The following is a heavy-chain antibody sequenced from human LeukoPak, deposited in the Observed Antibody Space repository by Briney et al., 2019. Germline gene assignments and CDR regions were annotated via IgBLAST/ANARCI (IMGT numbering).Heavy chain of an antibody. J-gene: IGHJ4*02. Sequence: PGGSLRLSCSASGFTFSVYAIHWVRQAPGKGLENVSIISSIGGSTYYAASVKGRFTISRDNSKIMVYLKMSSLRAEDTAIYYCVRAYDLLTGYYDYWGQGTLVTVSS. D-gene: IGHD3-9*01. CDR2: ISSIGGST. V-gene: IGHV3-64D*06. CDR3: VRAYDLLTGYYDY. CDR1: GFTFSVYA.